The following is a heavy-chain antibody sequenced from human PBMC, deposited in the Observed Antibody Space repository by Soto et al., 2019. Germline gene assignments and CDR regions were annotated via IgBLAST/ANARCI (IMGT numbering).Heavy chain of an antibody. J-gene: IGHJ6*02. Sequence: EVQLVESGGGLVKPGGSLRLSCAASGFTFSSYSMNWVRQAPGKGLEWVSSISSSSSYIYYADSVKGRFTLSRDNAKKALYPQMNSLRAEDTAVYYCARDAGAYYYYGMDVWGQGTTVTVSS. CDR1: GFTFSSYS. CDR3: ARDAGAYYYYGMDV. V-gene: IGHV3-21*01. D-gene: IGHD3-10*01. CDR2: ISSSSSYI.